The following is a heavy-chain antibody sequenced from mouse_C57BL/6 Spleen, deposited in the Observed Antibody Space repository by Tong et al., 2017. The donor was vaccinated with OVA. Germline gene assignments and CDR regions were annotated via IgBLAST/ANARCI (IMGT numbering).Heavy chain of an antibody. CDR3: ARDRRYGSSPFAY. J-gene: IGHJ3*01. Sequence: EVQLQESGGGLVKPGGSLKLSCAASGFTFSSYAMSWVRQTPEKRLEWVATISDGGSYTYYPDNVKGRFTISRDNAKNNLYLQMSHLKSEDTAMYYCARDRRYGSSPFAYWGQGTLVTVSA. D-gene: IGHD1-1*01. CDR2: ISDGGSYT. CDR1: GFTFSSYA. V-gene: IGHV5-4*01.